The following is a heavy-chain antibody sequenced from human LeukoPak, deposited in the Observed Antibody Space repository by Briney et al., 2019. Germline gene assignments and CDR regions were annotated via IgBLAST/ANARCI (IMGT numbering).Heavy chain of an antibody. CDR1: GGSISTSSYY. D-gene: IGHD5-18*01. J-gene: IGHJ6*03. Sequence: PSETLSLTCTVSGGSISTSSYYWGWIRQPPGKGLEWIGSIYYSGSTYYNPSIKSRVAISLDTSRSQFSLKLSSVTAADTAVYYCARDKSNTSYYYYYMDVWGKGTTVTVSS. CDR2: IYYSGST. V-gene: IGHV4-39*07. CDR3: ARDKSNTSYYYYYMDV.